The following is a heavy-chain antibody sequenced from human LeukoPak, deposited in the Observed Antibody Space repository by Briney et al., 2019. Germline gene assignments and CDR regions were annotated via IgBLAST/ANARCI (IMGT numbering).Heavy chain of an antibody. V-gene: IGHV3-30*18. J-gene: IGHJ6*02. CDR3: AKDPASGSSYYFYGMEV. CDR2: ISYDGGNK. Sequence: GSLRLSCAASGFTFSSYAMHWVRQAPGKGLEWVAVISYDGGNKYYADSVKGRFTISRDNSKNTLYLQVNSLRPEDTAVYYCAKDPASGSSYYFYGMEVWGQGTTATVSS. CDR1: GFTFSSYA. D-gene: IGHD1-26*01.